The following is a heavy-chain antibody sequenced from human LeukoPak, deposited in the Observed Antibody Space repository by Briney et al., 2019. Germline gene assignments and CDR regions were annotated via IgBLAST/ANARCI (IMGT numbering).Heavy chain of an antibody. CDR3: AKDTRAYYYYGMDV. Sequence: PGRSLRLSCTVSGFTFDDYAMHWVRQAPGKGLEWVSGISWNSGSIGYADSVKGRFTISRDNAKNSLYLQMNSLRAEDTALYYCAKDTRAYYYYGMDVWGQGTTVTVSS. J-gene: IGHJ6*02. CDR2: ISWNSGSI. V-gene: IGHV3-9*01. CDR1: GFTFDDYA.